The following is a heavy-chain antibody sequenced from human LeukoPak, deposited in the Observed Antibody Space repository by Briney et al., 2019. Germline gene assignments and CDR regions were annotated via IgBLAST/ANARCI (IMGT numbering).Heavy chain of an antibody. V-gene: IGHV3-23*01. J-gene: IGHJ4*02. CDR2: ITAPGSGT. CDR1: GFTFSSYV. Sequence: GESLRLSCSASGFTFSSYVMSWVRQGPGKGLEWVSGITAPGSGTSYADSVKGRFTISRDNSKNTLYLQMNSLRAEDTAVYYCAKGGTRTGTPVDYWGQGTLVTVSS. CDR3: AKGGTRTGTPVDY. D-gene: IGHD1-7*01.